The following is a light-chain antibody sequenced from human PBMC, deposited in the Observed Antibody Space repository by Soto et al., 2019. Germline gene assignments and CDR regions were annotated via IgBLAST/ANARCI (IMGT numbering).Light chain of an antibody. CDR1: QSVSSN. J-gene: IGKJ1*01. CDR3: QQYNSYS. V-gene: IGKV3-15*01. Sequence: EIVLTQSPGTLSLSPGERATLSCRAIQSVSSNLAWYQQKPGQAPRLLIYGASTRATGIPARFSGSGSGTEFTLTISSLQPDDLATYYCQQYNSYSFGQGTKVDIK. CDR2: GAS.